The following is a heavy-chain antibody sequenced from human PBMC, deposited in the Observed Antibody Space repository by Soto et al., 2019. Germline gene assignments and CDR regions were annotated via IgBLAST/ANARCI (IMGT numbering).Heavy chain of an antibody. CDR1: GFTFSTYW. Sequence: GGSLRLSCVVSGFTFSTYWMSWVRQAPGKGLGWVANIKEDGSEKYYLDSVKGRFTIYRDNAKNSLYLQMNSLRAEDTAVYYCARDKVVGPTTLDYWGQGTLVTVSS. V-gene: IGHV3-7*03. D-gene: IGHD1-26*01. CDR3: ARDKVVGPTTLDY. J-gene: IGHJ4*02. CDR2: IKEDGSEK.